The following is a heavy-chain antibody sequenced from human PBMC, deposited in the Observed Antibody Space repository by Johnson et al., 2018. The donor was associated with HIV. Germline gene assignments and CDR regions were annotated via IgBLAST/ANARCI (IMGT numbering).Heavy chain of an antibody. J-gene: IGHJ3*02. Sequence: VQLVESGGGLVQPGGSLRLSCAASGFTFINYWMHWVRQAPGKGLVWVSRMNADGKSTTYADSVKGRFTISRDNAKNTLYLQMNSLRAEDTAVYYCTTVMGISYDAFDIWGQGTMVTVSS. D-gene: IGHD5-18*01. CDR1: GFTFINYW. V-gene: IGHV3-74*02. CDR3: TTVMGISYDAFDI. CDR2: MNADGKST.